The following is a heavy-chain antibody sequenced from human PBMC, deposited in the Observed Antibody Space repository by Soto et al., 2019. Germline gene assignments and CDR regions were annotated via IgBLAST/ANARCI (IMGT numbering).Heavy chain of an antibody. Sequence: GGSLRLSCAASGFTFSSYWMSWVRQAPGKGLEWVANIKQDGSEKYYVDSVKGRFTISRDNAKNSLYLQMNSLRAEDTAVYYCARDCDNWNQPCYYYYYMDVWGKGTTVTVSS. CDR3: ARDCDNWNQPCYYYYYMDV. J-gene: IGHJ6*03. V-gene: IGHV3-7*01. D-gene: IGHD1-1*01. CDR2: IKQDGSEK. CDR1: GFTFSSYW.